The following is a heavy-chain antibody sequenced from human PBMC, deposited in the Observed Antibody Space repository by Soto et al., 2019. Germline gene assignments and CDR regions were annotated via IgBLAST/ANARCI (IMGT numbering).Heavy chain of an antibody. J-gene: IGHJ3*02. CDR1: GYTFTSYD. D-gene: IGHD6-19*01. Sequence: QVQLVQSGAEVKKPGASVKVSCKASGYTFTSYDINWVRQATGQGLEWMGWMNPNSGNTGYAQKFQGRVTMTRNTSISTAYMELSSLRSEATAVYYCARWIAVTDDDAFDIWGQGTMVTVSS. CDR2: MNPNSGNT. V-gene: IGHV1-8*01. CDR3: ARWIAVTDDDAFDI.